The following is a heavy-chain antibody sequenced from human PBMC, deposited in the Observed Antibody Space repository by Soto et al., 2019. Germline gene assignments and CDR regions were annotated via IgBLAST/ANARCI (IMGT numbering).Heavy chain of an antibody. CDR3: ATDPMITTPVEYYFHW. Sequence: QVQLVESGGGMVQPGTSLRLSCAASGFTFNTYAFHWVRQAPGKGLEWLAVISYHGINFYYANSVKGRFTISRDNSRNTVYLQMNSLRVEDTGVYYCATDPMITTPVEYYFHWWGRVTQVTVSS. CDR1: GFTFNTYA. V-gene: IGHV3-30*01. CDR2: ISYHGINF. J-gene: IGHJ4*02. D-gene: IGHD3-22*01.